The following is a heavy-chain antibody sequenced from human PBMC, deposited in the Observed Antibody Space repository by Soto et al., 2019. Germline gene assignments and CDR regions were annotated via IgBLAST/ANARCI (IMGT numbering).Heavy chain of an antibody. CDR1: GFAFRSHD. CDR3: AKDQSGDNYGFSTGMDV. J-gene: IGHJ6*02. D-gene: IGHD5-18*01. CDR2: ISGSGGST. V-gene: IGHV3-23*01. Sequence: EVQLLESGGGLVQPGGSLRLSCAASGFAFRSHDMSWVRQAPGKGLEWVSSISGSGGSTYFADSVKGRFTISRDNSKNTLYLQMTSLRAGDTAVYYCAKDQSGDNYGFSTGMDVWGQGTTVTVSS.